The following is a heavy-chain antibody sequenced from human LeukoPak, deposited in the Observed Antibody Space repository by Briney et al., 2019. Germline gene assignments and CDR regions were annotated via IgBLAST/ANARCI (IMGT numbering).Heavy chain of an antibody. Sequence: PSETLSLTCTVSGGSMSTYYWTWIRQPPGKGLEWIGFIYYTGSTNYSPSLKSRVTISVDTSKNQFSLKLSSVTAADTAVYYCARQYYYDSSGYFDYWGQGTLVTVSS. CDR1: GGSMSTYY. V-gene: IGHV4-59*08. CDR3: ARQYYYDSSGYFDY. CDR2: IYYTGST. J-gene: IGHJ4*02. D-gene: IGHD3-22*01.